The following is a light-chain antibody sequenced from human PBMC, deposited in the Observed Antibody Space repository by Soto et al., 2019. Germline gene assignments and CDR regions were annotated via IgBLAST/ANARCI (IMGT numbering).Light chain of an antibody. CDR1: QSLSSNY. J-gene: IGKJ2*01. Sequence: IVLTQSPGTLSLSPGDRATLSCRASQSLSSNYLAWYQQKRGKAPRLLIYGASSRATGIPYRFSGSGSGTDFTLTISRLEPEDFAVYYCQQYGSSPYTFGQGTKLEIK. CDR3: QQYGSSPYT. V-gene: IGKV3-20*01. CDR2: GAS.